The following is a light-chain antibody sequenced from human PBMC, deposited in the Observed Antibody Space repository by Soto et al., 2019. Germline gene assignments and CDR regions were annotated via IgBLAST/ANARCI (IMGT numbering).Light chain of an antibody. CDR2: GNI. CDR1: SSNIGAGYD. V-gene: IGLV1-40*01. Sequence: QAVVTQPPSVSGAPGQRVAISCTGSSSNIGAGYDVNWYQLLPGRAPRLLIFGNINRPSGVPDRFSGSKSDTSASLAISGLQAEDEADYHCQSYDSSLSAVVFGGGTKLTVL. J-gene: IGLJ2*01. CDR3: QSYDSSLSAVV.